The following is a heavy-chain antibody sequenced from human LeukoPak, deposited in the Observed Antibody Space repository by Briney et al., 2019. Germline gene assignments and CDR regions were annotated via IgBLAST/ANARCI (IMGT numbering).Heavy chain of an antibody. V-gene: IGHV3-23*01. D-gene: IGHD2-15*01. CDR3: AKLVAAKRFEEFDY. Sequence: PGGSLRLSCAASGFTFSIYAMTWVRQAPGKGLEWVSAISGSGGGTYYADSVKGRFTISRDNSKNTLYLQMNGLRAEDTAVYYCAKLVAAKRFEEFDYWGQGTLVTVSS. CDR1: GFTFSIYA. J-gene: IGHJ4*02. CDR2: ISGSGGGT.